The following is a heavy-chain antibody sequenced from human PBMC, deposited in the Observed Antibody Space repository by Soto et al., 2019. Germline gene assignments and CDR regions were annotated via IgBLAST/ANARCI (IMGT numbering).Heavy chain of an antibody. Sequence: EVQLLESGGGLVQPGGSLRLSCAASGFTFSSYAMSWVRQAPGKGLEWVSAISGSGGSTYYADSVKGRFTISRDNSKNTLYLQMNSLRAEDTAVYYCAKVGGGSCYSCDYYYYGMDVWGQGTTVTVSS. D-gene: IGHD2-15*01. V-gene: IGHV3-23*01. CDR1: GFTFSSYA. J-gene: IGHJ6*02. CDR2: ISGSGGST. CDR3: AKVGGGSCYSCDYYYYGMDV.